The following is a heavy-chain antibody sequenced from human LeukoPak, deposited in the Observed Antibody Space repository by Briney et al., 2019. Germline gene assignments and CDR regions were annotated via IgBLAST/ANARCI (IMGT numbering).Heavy chain of an antibody. V-gene: IGHV4-59*01. D-gene: IGHD3-10*01. CDR3: ARDYYVSGSYYRYFDY. CDR1: GGSFSGYY. CDR2: IYYSGST. J-gene: IGHJ4*02. Sequence: PSETLSLTCAVYGGSFSGYYWSWIRQPPGKGLEWIGYIYYSGSTNYNPSLKSRVTISVDTSKNQFSLKLSSVTAADTAVYYCARDYYVSGSYYRYFDYWGQGTLVTVSS.